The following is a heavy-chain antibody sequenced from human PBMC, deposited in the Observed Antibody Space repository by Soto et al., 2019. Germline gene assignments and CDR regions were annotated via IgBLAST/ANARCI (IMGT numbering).Heavy chain of an antibody. J-gene: IGHJ5*02. CDR1: GFTFNNYA. V-gene: IGHV3-23*01. CDR3: AKDWELTDP. CDR2: ISGSGAKT. D-gene: IGHD1-7*01. Sequence: EVPLLESGGGLVQPGGSLRLSCAASGFTFNNYAMNWVRQAPGKGLEWVSTISGSGAKTYYADSVKGRFTISRDNSKNTLYLQMNSLRAEDTAVYYCAKDWELTDPWGQGTLVTVSS.